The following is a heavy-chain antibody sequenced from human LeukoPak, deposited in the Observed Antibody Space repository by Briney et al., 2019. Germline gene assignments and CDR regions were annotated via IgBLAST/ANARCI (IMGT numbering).Heavy chain of an antibody. CDR3: ARNSHDRAYDY. CDR1: GGSFSGYY. CDR2: INRSGST. Sequence: SETLSLTCAVYGGSFSGYYWSWIRQPPGKGLEWIGEINRSGSTNYNPSLKSRVTISVDTSKNQFSLKLSSVTAADTAVYYCARNSHDRAYDYWGQGTLVTVSS. D-gene: IGHD2-21*01. J-gene: IGHJ4*02. V-gene: IGHV4-34*01.